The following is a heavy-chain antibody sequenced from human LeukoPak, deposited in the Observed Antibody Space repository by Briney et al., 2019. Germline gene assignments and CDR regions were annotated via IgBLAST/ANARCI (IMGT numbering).Heavy chain of an antibody. Sequence: GGSLRLSCAASGFTFSSYGMHWVRQAPGKGLEWVAVIWYDGSNKYYADSVKGRFTISRDNSKNTLFLQMNTLRAEDTAVYYCARAHGRITMVRGTRGMDVWGQGTTVTVSS. V-gene: IGHV3-33*08. D-gene: IGHD3-10*01. CDR1: GFTFSSYG. CDR3: ARAHGRITMVRGTRGMDV. CDR2: IWYDGSNK. J-gene: IGHJ6*02.